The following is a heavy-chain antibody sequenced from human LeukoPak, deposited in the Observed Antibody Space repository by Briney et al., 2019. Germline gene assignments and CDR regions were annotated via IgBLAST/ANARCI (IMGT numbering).Heavy chain of an antibody. J-gene: IGHJ4*02. D-gene: IGHD6-13*01. CDR2: IYTSGGT. Sequence: SETLSLTCTVCGDSISSYYWSWIRQPAGKGLEWIGRIYTSGGTNYSPSLKSRVTMSVDTSKNQVSLKLSAVTAADTAIYYCARHYITSWYFDYWGQGTLVTVSS. V-gene: IGHV4-4*07. CDR3: ARHYITSWYFDY. CDR1: GDSISSYY.